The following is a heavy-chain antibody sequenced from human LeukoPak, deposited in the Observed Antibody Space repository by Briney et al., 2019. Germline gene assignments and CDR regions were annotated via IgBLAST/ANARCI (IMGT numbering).Heavy chain of an antibody. D-gene: IGHD3-22*01. Sequence: GESLKISCKVSGYSFTTYWIGWVRQMPGKGLEWMGIIYPGDSDTKYSPSSQGQVTISADKSISTAYLQWSSLKASDTAMYYCARSDSSGYPFDYWGQGTLVTVSS. CDR1: GYSFTTYW. J-gene: IGHJ4*02. V-gene: IGHV5-51*01. CDR3: ARSDSSGYPFDY. CDR2: IYPGDSDT.